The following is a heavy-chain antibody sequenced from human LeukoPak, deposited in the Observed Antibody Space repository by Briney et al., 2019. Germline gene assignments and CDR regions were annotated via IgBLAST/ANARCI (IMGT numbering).Heavy chain of an antibody. CDR2: INSDGSST. D-gene: IGHD3-10*01. J-gene: IGHJ5*02. Sequence: GGSLRLSCAASGFTFDDYAMHWVRQGPGKGLVWVSRINSDGSSTSYADSVKGRFTISRDNAKNTLYLQMNSLRAEDTAVYYCARVVYGSGSYYNRLDDNWFDPWGQGTLVTVSS. CDR3: ARVVYGSGSYYNRLDDNWFDP. V-gene: IGHV3-74*01. CDR1: GFTFDDYA.